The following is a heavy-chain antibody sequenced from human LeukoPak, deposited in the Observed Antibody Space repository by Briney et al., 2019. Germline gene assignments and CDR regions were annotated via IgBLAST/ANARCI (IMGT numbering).Heavy chain of an antibody. CDR2: IFYNGNT. CDR1: GGSISPYY. Sequence: PSETLSLTCSVSGGSISPYYWSWIRQPPGKALEWIGYIFYNGNTNYNPSLKSRVTISVDTSKNQFSLKLSSVTAADTAVYYCARKAANSGAFDVWGLGTMVTVSS. J-gene: IGHJ3*01. V-gene: IGHV4-59*08. D-gene: IGHD6-25*01. CDR3: ARKAANSGAFDV.